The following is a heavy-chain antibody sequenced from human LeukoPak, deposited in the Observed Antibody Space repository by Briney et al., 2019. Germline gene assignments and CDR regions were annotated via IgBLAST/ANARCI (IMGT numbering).Heavy chain of an antibody. V-gene: IGHV1-2*02. CDR3: ARDDYDILTGYCLDY. CDR1: GYTFTGYY. Sequence: GASVKVSCKASGYTFTGYYMHWVRQAPGQGLEWMGWINPNSGGTNYGQKFQGRVTMTRDTSISTAYMELSRLRSDDTAVYYCARDDYDILTGYCLDYWGQGTLVTVSS. CDR2: INPNSGGT. D-gene: IGHD3-9*01. J-gene: IGHJ4*02.